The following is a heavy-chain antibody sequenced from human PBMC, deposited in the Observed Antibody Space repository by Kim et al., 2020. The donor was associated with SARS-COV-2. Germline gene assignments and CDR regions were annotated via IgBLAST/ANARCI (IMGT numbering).Heavy chain of an antibody. CDR3: ARDYDILTGSPTADLDY. CDR2: ISAYNGNT. CDR1: GYTFTSYG. Sequence: ASVKVSCKASGYTFTSYGISWVRQAPGQGLEWMGWISAYNGNTNYAQKLQGRVTMTTDTSTSTAYMELRSLRSDDTAVYYCARDYDILTGSPTADLDYWGQGTLVTVSS. J-gene: IGHJ4*02. V-gene: IGHV1-18*04. D-gene: IGHD3-9*01.